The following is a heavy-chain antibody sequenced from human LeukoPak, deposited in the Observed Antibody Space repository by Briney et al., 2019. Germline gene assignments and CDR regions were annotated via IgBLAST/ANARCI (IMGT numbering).Heavy chain of an antibody. Sequence: SETLSLTCAVSDYSISSRYHWGWTRQPPEKGLDGIGSISRSGSTYYSPSLKGRVTISVGSSKNDVSLNLSSVTAGDTAVYYCARGYIGNSGRYYYYYMDVWGKGTTVTVSS. V-gene: IGHV4-38-2*01. CDR3: ARGYIGNSGRYYYYYMDV. J-gene: IGHJ6*03. CDR2: ISRSGST. CDR1: DYSISSRYH. D-gene: IGHD1-26*01.